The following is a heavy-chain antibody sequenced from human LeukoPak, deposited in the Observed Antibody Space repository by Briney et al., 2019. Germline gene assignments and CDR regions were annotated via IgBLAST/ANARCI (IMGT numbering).Heavy chain of an antibody. D-gene: IGHD1-26*01. V-gene: IGHV3-30*03. CDR3: ARSYSGSYRDAFDI. CDR1: GFTFSSYS. J-gene: IGHJ3*02. CDR2: ISYDGSNK. Sequence: GGSLGLSCAASGFTFSSYSMNWVRQAPGKGLEWVAVISYDGSNKYYADSVKGRFTISRDNSKNTVYLQMDSLRAEDTAVYYCARSYSGSYRDAFDIWGQGTMLTVSS.